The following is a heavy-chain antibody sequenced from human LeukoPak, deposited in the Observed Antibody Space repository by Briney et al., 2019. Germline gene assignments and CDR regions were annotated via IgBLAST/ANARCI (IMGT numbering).Heavy chain of an antibody. CDR3: ARVLFHSLAVFDY. V-gene: IGHV3-48*03. J-gene: IGHJ4*02. CDR2: ITTSGTTT. D-gene: IGHD2/OR15-2a*01. Sequence: PGGSLRLSCAASGFTFSSYKMIWVRQGPGKGLEWVSYITTSGTTTYYADSLRGRFTISRDNAKNSLYLQMNSLRAEDTAVYYCARVLFHSLAVFDYWGQGTLVTVSS. CDR1: GFTFSSYK.